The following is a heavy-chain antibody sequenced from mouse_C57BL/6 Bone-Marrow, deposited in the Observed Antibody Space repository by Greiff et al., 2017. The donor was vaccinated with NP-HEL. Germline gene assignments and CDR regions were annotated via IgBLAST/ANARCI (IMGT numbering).Heavy chain of an antibody. Sequence: EVKVVESGGGLVQPGGSLSLSCAASGFTFTDYYMSWVRQPPGKAPEWLGFIRNKANGYTTEYSVSVKGRFTISRDNSQRILYLQMNALRADDSATYYCARSIYYDYADDPFYDMDDWGTGTSVTAAS. D-gene: IGHD2-4*01. V-gene: IGHV7-3*01. CDR2: IRNKANGYTT. J-gene: IGHJ4*01. CDR1: GFTFTDYY. CDR3: ARSIYYDYADDPFYDMDD.